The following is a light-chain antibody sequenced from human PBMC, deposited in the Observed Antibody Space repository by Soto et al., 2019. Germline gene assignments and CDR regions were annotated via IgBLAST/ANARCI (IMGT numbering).Light chain of an antibody. CDR2: EDN. CDR3: QSYDSSNHMV. CDR1: SGSIASNY. Sequence: NFMLTQPHSVSESPGKTVTISCTRSSGSIASNYVQWYQQRPGSAPTTVIYEDNQRPSGVPDRFSGSIDSSSNSASLTISGLQTEDEADYYCQSYDSSNHMVFGGGTKLTVL. J-gene: IGLJ2*01. V-gene: IGLV6-57*04.